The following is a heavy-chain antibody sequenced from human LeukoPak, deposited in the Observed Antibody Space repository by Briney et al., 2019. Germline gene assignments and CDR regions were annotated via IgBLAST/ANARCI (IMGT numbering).Heavy chain of an antibody. Sequence: GGTPRLSCAASGFTFSDYYMTWIRQAPGKGLEWVSCISSSGSTIFYADSVKGRFTISRDNAKSSLFLQMNSLRAEDTAVYYCARVNRVTAIQELDYWGQGTLVTVSS. D-gene: IGHD2-21*02. V-gene: IGHV3-11*01. J-gene: IGHJ4*02. CDR3: ARVNRVTAIQELDY. CDR2: ISSSGSTI. CDR1: GFTFSDYY.